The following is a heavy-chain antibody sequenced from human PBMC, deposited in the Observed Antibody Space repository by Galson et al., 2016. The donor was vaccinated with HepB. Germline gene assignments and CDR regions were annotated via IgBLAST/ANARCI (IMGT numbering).Heavy chain of an antibody. V-gene: IGHV1-2*04. Sequence: SVKVSCKTSGDTFTGYYIHWVRQAPGQGLEWMAWLSANSGATNYAQKFQGWVTMTRDTSISTAYMELTSLTSDATAIYYCATSTGYRSGWGAFDIWGQGTMVTVSS. CDR3: ATSTGYRSGWGAFDI. CDR1: GDTFTGYY. D-gene: IGHD6-25*01. CDR2: LSANSGAT. J-gene: IGHJ3*02.